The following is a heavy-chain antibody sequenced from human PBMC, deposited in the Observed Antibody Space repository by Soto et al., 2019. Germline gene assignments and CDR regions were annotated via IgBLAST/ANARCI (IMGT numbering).Heavy chain of an antibody. J-gene: IGHJ4*02. Sequence: ASVKVSCKASGYTFTGYYIHWVRQAPGQGLEWMGCIHPNSGDANYAQKFQGRVTMTRDTSISTAYMELSRLTSDDTAMYYCARDVIKRFDSWGQGTLVTVAS. V-gene: IGHV1-2*02. CDR3: ARDVIKRFDS. CDR2: IHPNSGDA. CDR1: GYTFTGYY.